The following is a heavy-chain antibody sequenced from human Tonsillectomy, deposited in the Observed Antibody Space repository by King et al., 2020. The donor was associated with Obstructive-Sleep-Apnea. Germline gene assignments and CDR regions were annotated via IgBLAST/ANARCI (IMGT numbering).Heavy chain of an antibody. CDR3: ARLSPYLLRGYGMDV. CDR2: IYPSGSP. D-gene: IGHD3-10*01. V-gene: IGHV4-30-4*07. Sequence: QLQESGPGLVKPSQTLSLTCAVSGCSISSGGYSWSWIRQPPGKGLEWIGYIYPSGSPHKNPSLKSRVTISVDTAKNQFSLKVSSVTAADTAVYYCARLSPYLLRGYGMDVWGQGTTVTVSS. J-gene: IGHJ6*02. CDR1: GCSISSGGYS.